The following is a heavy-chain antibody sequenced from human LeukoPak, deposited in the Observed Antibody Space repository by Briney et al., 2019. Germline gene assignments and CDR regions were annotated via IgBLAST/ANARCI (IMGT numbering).Heavy chain of an antibody. CDR1: GGSINSYY. J-gene: IGHJ6*03. CDR2: IYYSGGT. Sequence: SETLSLSCTVSGGSINSYYWNWIRQPPGKGLEWIGYIYYSGGTNYNPSLKSRVTIAVDTSKNQFSLKLSSVTAADTAVYYCARRAAAVGTYYMDVWGKGTTVTASS. CDR3: ARRAAAVGTYYMDV. D-gene: IGHD6-13*01. V-gene: IGHV4-59*01.